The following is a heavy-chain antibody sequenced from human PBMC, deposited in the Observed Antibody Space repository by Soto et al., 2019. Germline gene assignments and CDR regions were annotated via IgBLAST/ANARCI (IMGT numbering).Heavy chain of an antibody. CDR1: GFTFSSYV. J-gene: IGHJ5*02. CDR3: AYVGYYDSSGHNWFDP. Sequence: GGSLRLSCAVSGFTFSSYVMSWVRQAPGKGREWVSAISGSGGSTYYADSVKGRFPISRDNSKNTLYRQMNSLRADDTAVYYCAYVGYYDSSGHNWFDPWGQGTLVTVSS. D-gene: IGHD3-22*01. V-gene: IGHV3-23*01. CDR2: ISGSGGST.